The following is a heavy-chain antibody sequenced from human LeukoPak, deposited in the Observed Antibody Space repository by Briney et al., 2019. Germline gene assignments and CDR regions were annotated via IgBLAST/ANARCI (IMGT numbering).Heavy chain of an antibody. V-gene: IGHV1-2*02. Sequence: ASVKVSCKASGYTFTGYYLHWVRQAPGQGLEWMGWIYPKTGGTSYAQKFQGRVTMTRDASISTAYMELIGLRSDDTAVYYCAGPWDQVGFDPWGQGTLVSVSS. CDR3: AGPWDQVGFDP. CDR1: GYTFTGYY. CDR2: IYPKTGGT. J-gene: IGHJ5*02. D-gene: IGHD1-26*01.